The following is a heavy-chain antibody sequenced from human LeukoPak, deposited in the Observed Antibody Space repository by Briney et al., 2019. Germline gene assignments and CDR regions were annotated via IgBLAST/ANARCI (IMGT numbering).Heavy chain of an antibody. Sequence: RGGSVTLSCAASGFIFSSYAMSWVRQAPGKGLEWVSTISGSGGSTYYADSVKGRFTISRDNSKNTVYLQMNGLRAEDTAVYYCAKDRSCINDVCQGDFDYWGQGSLVTVSS. CDR1: GFIFSSYA. D-gene: IGHD2-8*01. V-gene: IGHV3-23*01. CDR3: AKDRSCINDVCQGDFDY. J-gene: IGHJ4*02. CDR2: ISGSGGST.